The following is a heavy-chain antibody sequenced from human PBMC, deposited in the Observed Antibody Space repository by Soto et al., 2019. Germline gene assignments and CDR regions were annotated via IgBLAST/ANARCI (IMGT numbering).Heavy chain of an antibody. CDR2: INPNSGGT. Sequence: QVPLVQSGAEVKKPGASVKVSCKASGYTFTGYYMHWVRQAPGQGLEWMGWINPNSGGTNYAQKFQGWVTMTRDTSISTAYMELSSMRPDDTAVYYCSRDKRFGESGFDCWGQGTLVTVSS. D-gene: IGHD3-10*01. CDR3: SRDKRFGESGFDC. J-gene: IGHJ4*02. CDR1: GYTFTGYY. V-gene: IGHV1-2*04.